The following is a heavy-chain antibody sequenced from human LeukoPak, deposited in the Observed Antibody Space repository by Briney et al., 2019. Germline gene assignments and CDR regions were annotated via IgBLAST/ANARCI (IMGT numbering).Heavy chain of an antibody. J-gene: IGHJ4*02. CDR1: GFTFSSYA. D-gene: IGHD3-10*01. CDR2: ISGSGGST. CDR3: TTANGELLWFGEAGFDY. Sequence: GGSLRLSCAASGFTFSSYAMSWVRQAPGKGLEWVSAISGSGGSTYYADSVKGRFTISRDNAKNSLYLQMNSLRAEDTAVYYCTTANGELLWFGEAGFDYWGQGTLVTVSS. V-gene: IGHV3-23*01.